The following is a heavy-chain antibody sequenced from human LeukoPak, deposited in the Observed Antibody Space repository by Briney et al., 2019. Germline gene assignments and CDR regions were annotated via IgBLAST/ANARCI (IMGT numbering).Heavy chain of an antibody. CDR3: ARGPNSNWSGLDF. CDR2: ISPTGSTT. J-gene: IGHJ4*02. V-gene: IGHV3-74*01. D-gene: IGHD6-6*01. CDR1: GFSFSGHW. Sequence: LAGGSLRLSYTASGFSFSGHWMHWARQLPGKGLVWVSRISPTGSTTSYADSVKGRFTVSRDNAKNTLYLQVNNLRAEDTAVYYCARGPNSNWSGLDFWGQGTLLTVSS.